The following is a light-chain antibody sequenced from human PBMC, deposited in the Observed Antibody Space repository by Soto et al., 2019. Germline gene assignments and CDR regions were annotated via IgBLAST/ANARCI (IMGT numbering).Light chain of an antibody. V-gene: IGKV3-20*01. CDR2: GAS. CDR1: QSVSSSY. Sequence: EIVLTQSPGTLSLSPGERATLSCRASQSVSSSYLAWYQQKPGQAPRLLIYGASSRATGIPDRFSSSGSGTDFTLTISRLEPEALAVYYCQQYGSSPTFGQGTRLEIK. J-gene: IGKJ5*01. CDR3: QQYGSSPT.